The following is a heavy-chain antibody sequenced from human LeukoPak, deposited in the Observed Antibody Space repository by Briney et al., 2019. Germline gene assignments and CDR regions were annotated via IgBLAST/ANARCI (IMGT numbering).Heavy chain of an antibody. CDR3: ARAVYSGSST. CDR1: GFTFSSYE. D-gene: IGHD1-26*01. V-gene: IGHV3-48*03. J-gene: IGHJ4*02. CDR2: ISSSGSTI. Sequence: GSLRLSCAASGFTFSSYEMYWVRQAPGKGLEWVSYISSSGSTIYYADSVKGRFTISRDNAKNSLYLQMNSLRAEDTAVYYCARAVYSGSSTWGQGTLVTVSS.